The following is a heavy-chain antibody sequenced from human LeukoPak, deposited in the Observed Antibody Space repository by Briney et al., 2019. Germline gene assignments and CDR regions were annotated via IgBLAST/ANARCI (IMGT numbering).Heavy chain of an antibody. CDR2: INHSGDI. D-gene: IGHD6-19*01. CDR3: ARSNGRYDAATCDS. J-gene: IGHJ4*02. V-gene: IGHV4-34*01. CDR1: GDSFSVYS. Sequence: SETLSLTCAVYGDSFSVYSWNWLRQPPGTEPEWIREINHSGDINYNKSHNSRVTISVDTSNNDYSQKFTSRSAAHAAEYYAARSNGRYDAATCDSCGEGTLVTVSS.